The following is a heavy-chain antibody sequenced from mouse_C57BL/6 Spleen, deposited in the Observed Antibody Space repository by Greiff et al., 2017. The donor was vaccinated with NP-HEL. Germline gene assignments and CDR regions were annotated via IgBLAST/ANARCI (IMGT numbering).Heavy chain of an antibody. Sequence: DVKLVESGGGLVQPGGSLKLSCAASGFTFSDYYMSWVRQTPEKRLEWVAYISNGGGSTYYPDTVKGRFTISRDNAKNTLYLQMSRLKSEDTAMYYCARHPHYGSSYVWDYWGQGTSVTVSS. V-gene: IGHV5-12*01. D-gene: IGHD1-1*01. CDR3: ARHPHYGSSYVWDY. J-gene: IGHJ4*01. CDR2: ISNGGGST. CDR1: GFTFSDYY.